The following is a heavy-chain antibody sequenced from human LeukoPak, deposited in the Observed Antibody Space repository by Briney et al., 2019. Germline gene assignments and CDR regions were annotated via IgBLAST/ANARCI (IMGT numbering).Heavy chain of an antibody. D-gene: IGHD1-1*01. CDR1: GFTFSIYA. V-gene: IGHV3-23*01. CDR2: ISNSGNET. Sequence: PGGSLRLSCAASGFTFSIYAKSWVRQVPGKGLQWVSTISNSGNETDYVDSVRGRFTISRDNSMNTVYLQMDSLRVDDTAVYYCATDWSFEVWGQGTLVIVSS. CDR3: ATDWSFEV. J-gene: IGHJ3*01.